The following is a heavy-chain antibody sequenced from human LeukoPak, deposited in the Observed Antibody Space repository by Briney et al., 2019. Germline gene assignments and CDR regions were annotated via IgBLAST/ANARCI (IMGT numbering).Heavy chain of an antibody. Sequence: SETLSLTCTVSGGSISSYYWSWIRQPPGKGLEWIGYIYHSGSTYYNPSLKSRVTISVDRSKNQFSLKLSSVTAADTAVYYCARGVRYQLHDYWGQGTLVTVSS. CDR2: IYHSGST. CDR1: GGSISSYY. CDR3: ARGVRYQLHDY. D-gene: IGHD2-2*01. V-gene: IGHV4-59*12. J-gene: IGHJ4*02.